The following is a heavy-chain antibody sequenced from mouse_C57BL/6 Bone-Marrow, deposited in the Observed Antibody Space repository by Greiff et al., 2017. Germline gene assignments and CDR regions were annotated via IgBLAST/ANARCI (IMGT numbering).Heavy chain of an antibody. Sequence: EVKVVESGGGLVKPGGSLKLSCAASGFTFSSYAMSWVRQTPEKRLEWVATISDGGSYTYYPDNVKGRFTISRDNAKNNLYLQMSHLKSEDTAMYYCARAAVVPFDYWGQGTTLTVSS. CDR3: ARAAVVPFDY. J-gene: IGHJ2*01. V-gene: IGHV5-4*03. CDR2: ISDGGSYT. D-gene: IGHD1-1*01. CDR1: GFTFSSYA.